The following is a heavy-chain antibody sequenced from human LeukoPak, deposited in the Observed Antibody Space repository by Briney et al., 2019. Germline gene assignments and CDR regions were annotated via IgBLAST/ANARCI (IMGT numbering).Heavy chain of an antibody. CDR1: GGTFSSYA. Sequence: ASVKVSCKASGGTFSSYAISWVRQAPGQGLEWMGGIIPIFGTANYAQKFQGRVTITADESTSTAYMELSSLRSEDTAVYYCATGHGNYDILTGYPFDYWGQGTLVTVSS. CDR2: IIPIFGTA. J-gene: IGHJ4*02. CDR3: ATGHGNYDILTGYPFDY. D-gene: IGHD3-9*01. V-gene: IGHV1-69*13.